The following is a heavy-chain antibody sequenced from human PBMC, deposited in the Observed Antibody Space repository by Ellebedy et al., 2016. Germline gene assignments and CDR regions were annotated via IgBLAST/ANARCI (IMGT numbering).Heavy chain of an antibody. J-gene: IGHJ5*02. V-gene: IGHV1-18*01. CDR3: ARVGGEGYCSSTSCYTSGFDP. D-gene: IGHD2-2*02. Sequence: ASVKVSXXASGYTFTSYGISWVRQAPGQGLEWMGWISAYNGNTNYAQKLQGRVTMTTDTSTSTAYMELRSLRSDDTAVYYCARVGGEGYCSSTSCYTSGFDPWGQGTLVTVSS. CDR1: GYTFTSYG. CDR2: ISAYNGNT.